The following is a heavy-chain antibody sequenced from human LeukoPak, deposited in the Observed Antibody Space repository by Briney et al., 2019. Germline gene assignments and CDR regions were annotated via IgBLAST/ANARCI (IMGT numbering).Heavy chain of an antibody. CDR3: ARDTGGPADY. CDR1: GFTVSSNY. J-gene: IGHJ4*02. CDR2: IHGGGGT. Sequence: PGGSLRLSCAASGFTVSSNYMSWVRQAPGKGLEWVSVIHGGGGTYYADSVMGRFTISRDNSKNTLFLQMSSLRAEDTAVYYCARDTGGPADYWGQGTLVTVSS. D-gene: IGHD2-15*01. V-gene: IGHV3-53*01.